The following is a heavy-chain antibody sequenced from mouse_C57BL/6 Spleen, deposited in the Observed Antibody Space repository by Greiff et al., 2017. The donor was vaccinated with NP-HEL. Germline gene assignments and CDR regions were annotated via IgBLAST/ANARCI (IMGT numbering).Heavy chain of an antibody. CDR3: ARHEDQGSSYYFDY. V-gene: IGHV1-62-2*01. CDR1: GYTFTEYT. J-gene: IGHJ2*01. CDR2: FYPGSGSI. D-gene: IGHD3-2*02. Sequence: QVHVKQSGAELVKPGASVKLSCKASGYTFTEYTIHWVKQRSGQGLEWIGWFYPGSGSIKYNEKFKDKATLTANKSSSTVYMELSRLTSEDSAVYFCARHEDQGSSYYFDYWGQGTTLTVSS.